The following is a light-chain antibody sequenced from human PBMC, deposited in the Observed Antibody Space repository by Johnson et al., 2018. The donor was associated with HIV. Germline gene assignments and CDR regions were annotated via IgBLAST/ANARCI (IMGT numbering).Light chain of an antibody. Sequence: QSVLTQPPSVSAAPGQKVTISCSGSSSNIGSHYVSWYQQVPGTAPRLLIYENNKRPSGIPDRFSGFKSGTSATLGITGLQLGDEADYYFGTWDTSLSAFVFGSGTKVTVL. CDR1: SSNIGSHY. CDR3: GTWDTSLSAFV. J-gene: IGLJ1*01. CDR2: ENN. V-gene: IGLV1-51*02.